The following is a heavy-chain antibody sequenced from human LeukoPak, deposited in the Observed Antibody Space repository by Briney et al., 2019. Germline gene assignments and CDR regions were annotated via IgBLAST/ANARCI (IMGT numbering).Heavy chain of an antibody. V-gene: IGHV4-30-4*01. J-gene: IGHJ4*02. CDR2: TYYSGST. D-gene: IGHD3-3*01. Sequence: SETLSLTCTVSGGSISSGDYYWSWIRQPPGKGLEWIGYTYYSGSTYYNPSLKSRVTISVDTSKNQFSLKLSSVTAADTAVYYCARDVWSGYYTYFDYWGQGTLVTVSS. CDR3: ARDVWSGYYTYFDY. CDR1: GGSISSGDYY.